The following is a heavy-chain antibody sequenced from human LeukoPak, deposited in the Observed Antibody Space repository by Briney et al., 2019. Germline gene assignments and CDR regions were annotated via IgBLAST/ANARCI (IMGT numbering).Heavy chain of an antibody. J-gene: IGHJ4*02. CDR1: GGSFSGYY. Sequence: SETLSLTCAVYGGSFSGYYWSWIRRPPGKGLEWIGEINHSGSTNYNPSLKSRVTISVDTSKNQFSLKLSSVTAADTAVYYCASGYLFDYWGQGTLVTVSS. CDR3: ASGYLFDY. V-gene: IGHV4-34*01. CDR2: INHSGST.